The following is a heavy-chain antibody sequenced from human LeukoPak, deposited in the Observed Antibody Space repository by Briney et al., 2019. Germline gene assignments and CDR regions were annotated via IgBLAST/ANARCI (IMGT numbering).Heavy chain of an antibody. Sequence: GGSLRLSCAASGFIFDDYGMSWVRQAPGKGLEWVSGINWNGGSTGYADSVKGRFTISRDNAKSSLYLRMNSLRAEDTAVYYCARARSTVTHYYLDYWGKEPLVTVSS. CDR3: ARARSTVTHYYLDY. CDR1: GFIFDDYG. V-gene: IGHV3-20*04. D-gene: IGHD4-17*01. J-gene: IGHJ4*02. CDR2: INWNGGST.